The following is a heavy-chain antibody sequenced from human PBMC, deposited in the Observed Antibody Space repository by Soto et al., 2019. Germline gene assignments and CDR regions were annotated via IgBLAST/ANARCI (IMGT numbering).Heavy chain of an antibody. V-gene: IGHV3-23*01. CDR3: AKCQVHDYLAYYYYYGMDV. CDR1: GFTFSSYA. J-gene: IGHJ6*02. CDR2: ISGSGGST. D-gene: IGHD4-17*01. Sequence: GGSLRLSCAASGFTFSSYAMSWVRQAPGKGLEWVSAISGSGGSTYYADSVKGRFTISRDNSKNTLYLQMNSLRAEDTAVYYCAKCQVHDYLAYYYYYGMDVWGQGTTVTVSS.